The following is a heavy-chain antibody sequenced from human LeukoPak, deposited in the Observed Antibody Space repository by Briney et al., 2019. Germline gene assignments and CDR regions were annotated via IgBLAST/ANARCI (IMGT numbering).Heavy chain of an antibody. CDR3: AKDGGSGWYYFDY. J-gene: IGHJ4*02. D-gene: IGHD6-19*01. CDR2: ISGSGGST. Sequence: PGGSLRLSCAASGFTFSSYAMSWVRQAPGKGLEWVSAISGSGGSTYYADSVKGRFTITRDNSKNTLYLQMNSLRAEDTAVYYCAKDGGSGWYYFDYWGQGTLVTVSS. V-gene: IGHV3-23*01. CDR1: GFTFSSYA.